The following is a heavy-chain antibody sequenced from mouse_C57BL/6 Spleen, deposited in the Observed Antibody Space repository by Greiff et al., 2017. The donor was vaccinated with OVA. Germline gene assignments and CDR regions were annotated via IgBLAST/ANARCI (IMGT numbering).Heavy chain of an antibody. Sequence: QVQLQQPGAELVMPGASVKLSCKASGYTFTSYWMHWVKQRPGQGLEWIGEIDPSDSYTNYNQKFKGKSTLTVDKSSSTAYMQLSSLTSEDSAVYYCARNDGSSYFDVWGTGTTVTVSS. CDR2: IDPSDSYT. CDR1: GYTFTSYW. CDR3: ARNDGSSYFDV. D-gene: IGHD1-1*01. V-gene: IGHV1-69*01. J-gene: IGHJ1*03.